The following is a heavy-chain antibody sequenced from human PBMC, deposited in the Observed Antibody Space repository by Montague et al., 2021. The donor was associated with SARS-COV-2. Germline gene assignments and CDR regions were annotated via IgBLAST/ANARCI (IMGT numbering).Heavy chain of an antibody. CDR3: ARFETSKFYSSGVDV. V-gene: IGHV3-21*01. CDR2: ISSESTYI. J-gene: IGHJ6*02. CDR1: GFTFSSFS. D-gene: IGHD2-15*01. Sequence: SLRLSCAASGFTFSSFSMSWVRQAPGKRLEWVASISSESTYILYAESVRGRFTVSRDNAQNLLFLQMNSLRAEDTALYYCARFETSKFYSSGVDVWGQGTTVTVSS.